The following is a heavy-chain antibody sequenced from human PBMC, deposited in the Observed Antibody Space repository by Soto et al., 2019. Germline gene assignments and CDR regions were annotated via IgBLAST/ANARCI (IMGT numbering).Heavy chain of an antibody. CDR3: ARDKVVGPTTLDY. CDR2: IKEDGSEK. D-gene: IGHD1-26*01. V-gene: IGHV3-7*03. CDR1: GFTFTNYW. Sequence: EVQLVESGGGLVQPGGSLRLSCAPSGFTFTNYWMSWVRQAPGKGLEWVANIKEDGSEKYYLDSVKGRFTIYRDNAKNSLYLQMNSLRAEDTAVYYCARDKVVGPTTLDYWGQGTLVTVSS. J-gene: IGHJ4*02.